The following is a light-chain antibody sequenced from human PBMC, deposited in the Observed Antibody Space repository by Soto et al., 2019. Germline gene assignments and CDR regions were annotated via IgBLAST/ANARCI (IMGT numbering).Light chain of an antibody. CDR3: QCYDSSMSAVV. CDR2: GNS. V-gene: IGLV1-40*01. Sequence: QSVLTQPPSVSGAPGQRVTISCTGSSSNIGAGYDVHWYQQLPGTAPKLLIYGNSNRPSGVPDRFSGSKSGTSASLPITGLQAEDEADYYCQCYDSSMSAVVFGGGTQLTVL. J-gene: IGLJ2*01. CDR1: SSNIGAGYD.